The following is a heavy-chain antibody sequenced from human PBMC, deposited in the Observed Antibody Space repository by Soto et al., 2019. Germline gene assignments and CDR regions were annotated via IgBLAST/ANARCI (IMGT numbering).Heavy chain of an antibody. CDR3: ARATDYIWGSYRYPSFDS. Sequence: SETLSLTCTVSGGSISSYYWSWIRQPPGKGLEWIGYIYYSGSTDYNPSLKSRVTISVDTSRNQFSLKLSSVTAADTAVYYCARATDYIWGSYRYPSFDSWGQGTLVTVSS. D-gene: IGHD3-16*02. J-gene: IGHJ4*02. V-gene: IGHV4-59*01. CDR1: GGSISSYY. CDR2: IYYSGST.